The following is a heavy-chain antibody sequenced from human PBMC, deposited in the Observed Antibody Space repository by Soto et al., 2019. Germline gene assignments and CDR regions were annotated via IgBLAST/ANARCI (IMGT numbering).Heavy chain of an antibody. Sequence: QVQLVQSGTEVKKPGASVKISCKASGFTFTNYFFHWGRQAPRQGLEWMGIISPYDGSTNYLKSLECRGTLTSDTATSTVYMELSSLTSEDTAVYYCAIGEGRVTSGFYSYYGMDVWGHGTTVAVSS. CDR1: GFTFTNYF. D-gene: IGHD6-25*01. CDR2: ISPYDGST. J-gene: IGHJ6*02. V-gene: IGHV1-46*01. CDR3: AIGEGRVTSGFYSYYGMDV.